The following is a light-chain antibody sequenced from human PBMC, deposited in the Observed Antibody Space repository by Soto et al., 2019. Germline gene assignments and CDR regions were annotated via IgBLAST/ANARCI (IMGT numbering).Light chain of an antibody. CDR2: EVS. Sequence: QSVLTQPASVSGSPGQSITISCTGTSSDVGNYKYVSWYQQHPGKAPKLMIYEVSNRHSGVSNRFSSSKSGNTASLTISGLQAEDETDYYCFSYTSSGTYVFGTGSKVTVL. CDR3: FSYTSSGTYV. V-gene: IGLV2-14*01. J-gene: IGLJ1*01. CDR1: SSDVGNYKY.